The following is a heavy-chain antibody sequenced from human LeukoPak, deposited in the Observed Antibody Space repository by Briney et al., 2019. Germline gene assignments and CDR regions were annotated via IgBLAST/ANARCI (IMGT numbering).Heavy chain of an antibody. CDR1: GYTFTSYA. D-gene: IGHD3-22*01. Sequence: GASVKVSCKASGYTFTSYAMHWVRQAPGQRLEWMGWINAGNGNTKYSQKFQGRVTITRDTSASTAYMELSSLRSEDTAVYYCARDEDDSSGYYPLGFGYYYGMDVWGQGTTVTVSS. J-gene: IGHJ6*02. CDR3: ARDEDDSSGYYPLGFGYYYGMDV. CDR2: INAGNGNT. V-gene: IGHV1-3*01.